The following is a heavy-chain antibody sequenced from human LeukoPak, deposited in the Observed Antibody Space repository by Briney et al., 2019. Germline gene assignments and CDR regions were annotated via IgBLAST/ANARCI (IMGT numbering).Heavy chain of an antibody. Sequence: ASVKVSCKASGDTLIRYGISWVRQAQGQGLEWMGWISTGNGNTNYGQKFQGRVTMTTDTSTGTAYIELRSLRSDDTAMYYCARANNWNYALGYWGQGTLVTVSS. V-gene: IGHV1-18*01. CDR2: ISTGNGNT. J-gene: IGHJ4*02. CDR3: ARANNWNYALGY. CDR1: GDTLIRYG. D-gene: IGHD1-7*01.